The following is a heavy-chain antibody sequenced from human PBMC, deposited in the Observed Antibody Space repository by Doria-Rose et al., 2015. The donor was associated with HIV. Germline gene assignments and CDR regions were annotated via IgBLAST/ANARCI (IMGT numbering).Heavy chain of an antibody. CDR2: INHGGST. Sequence: QVQLQQWGAGLLKSSETLSLTCAVYGESLSGHYWSWVRQPPGKGLEWIGEINHGGSTYYGMSLKSRVTVSVDTSKNQFSLKLSSVTAADTAVYFCARRRSPGRYFDYWGQGALVTVSS. CDR3: ARRRSPGRYFDY. CDR1: GESLSGHY. V-gene: IGHV4-34*01. J-gene: IGHJ4*02. D-gene: IGHD1-26*01.